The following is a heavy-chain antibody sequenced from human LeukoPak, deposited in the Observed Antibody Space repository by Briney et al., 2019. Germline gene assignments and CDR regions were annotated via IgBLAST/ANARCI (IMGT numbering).Heavy chain of an antibody. CDR3: ASEYSGYDDYFDY. J-gene: IGHJ4*02. Sequence: ASVKVSCKASGGTFSSYAISWVRQAPGQGLEWMGGIIPIFGTANYAQKFQGRVTITTDESTSTAYMELSSLRSEDTAVYYCASEYSGYDDYFDYWGQGTLVTVSS. CDR1: GGTFSSYA. V-gene: IGHV1-69*05. CDR2: IIPIFGTA. D-gene: IGHD5-12*01.